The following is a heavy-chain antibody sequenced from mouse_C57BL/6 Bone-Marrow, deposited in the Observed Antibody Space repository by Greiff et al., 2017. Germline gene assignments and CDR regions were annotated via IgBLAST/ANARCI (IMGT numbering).Heavy chain of an antibody. CDR2: INPYNGGT. V-gene: IGHV1-19*01. J-gene: IGHJ4*01. CDR1: GYTFTDYY. Sequence: VQLQQSGPVLVKPGASVKMSCKASGYTFTDYYMNWVKQSHGQSLEWIGVINPYNGGTSYNQKFKGKATLTVDKSSSTAYMELNSLTSEDSAVYYCARCGTTVVATDLYAMDYWGQGTSVTVSS. D-gene: IGHD1-1*01. CDR3: ARCGTTVVATDLYAMDY.